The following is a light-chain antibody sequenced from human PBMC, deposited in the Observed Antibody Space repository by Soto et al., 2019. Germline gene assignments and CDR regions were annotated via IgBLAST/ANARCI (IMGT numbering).Light chain of an antibody. CDR1: QSLLHSNGFNY. CDR2: MAS. J-gene: IGKJ1*01. CDR3: MQAVQTPWS. V-gene: IGKV2-28*01. Sequence: IVVTQSPLSLPVTPGESASISCRSTQSLLHSNGFNYLDWYLQRPGQSPQLLIYMASSRASGVPDRFSGSGSGTEFTLKITRVGAEDVGVYYCMQAVQTPWSFGQGTKVDIK.